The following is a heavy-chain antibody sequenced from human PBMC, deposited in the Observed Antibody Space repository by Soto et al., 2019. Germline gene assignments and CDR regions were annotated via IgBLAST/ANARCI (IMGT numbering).Heavy chain of an antibody. CDR1: GFTFRSYA. V-gene: IGHV3-30-3*01. J-gene: IGHJ4*02. CDR3: ARDGLGISMRVVLITWYFDY. CDR2: ISYDGSNK. Sequence: QVQLVESGGGVVQPGRSLRLSCAASGFTFRSYAMHWVRQAAGKGLEWVAVISYDGSNKYYADSVKGRFTISRDNSKNTLYLQMNSLRAEDTAMYYCARDGLGISMRVVLITWYFDYWGQGTLVTVSS. D-gene: IGHD3-22*01.